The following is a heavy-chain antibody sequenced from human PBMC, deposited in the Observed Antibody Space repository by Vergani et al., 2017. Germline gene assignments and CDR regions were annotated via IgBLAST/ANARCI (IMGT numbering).Heavy chain of an antibody. CDR3: ARRFWFGELYYGMDV. V-gene: IGHV1-2*02. CDR2: INPNSGGT. CDR1: GYTFTGYY. D-gene: IGHD3-10*01. Sequence: QVQLVQFGAEVKKPGASVKVSCKASGYTFTGYYMHWVRQAPGQGLEWMGWINPNSGGTNYAQKFQGRVTMTRDTSISTAYMELSRLRSDDTAVYYCARRFWFGELYYGMDVWGQGTTVTVSS. J-gene: IGHJ6*02.